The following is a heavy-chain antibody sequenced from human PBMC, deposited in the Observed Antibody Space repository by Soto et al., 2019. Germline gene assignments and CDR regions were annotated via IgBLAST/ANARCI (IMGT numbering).Heavy chain of an antibody. V-gene: IGHV3-33*01. D-gene: IGHD2-2*01. Sequence: PVGSLRLSCAASGFTFSSYGMHWVRQAPGKGLEWVAVIWYDGSNKYYADSVKGRFTISRDNSKNTLYLQMNSLRAEDTAVYYCARGNGIVVVPATHLDNWFDPWGQGTLVTVSS. CDR2: IWYDGSNK. J-gene: IGHJ5*02. CDR1: GFTFSSYG. CDR3: ARGNGIVVVPATHLDNWFDP.